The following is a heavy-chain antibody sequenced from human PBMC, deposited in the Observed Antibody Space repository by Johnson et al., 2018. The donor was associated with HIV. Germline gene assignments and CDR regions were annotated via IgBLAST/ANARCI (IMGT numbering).Heavy chain of an antibody. Sequence: VQLVESGGGVVQPGRSLRLSCAASGFTFSRYTMHWVRQAPGKGLEWVANIKQDGSEQYYVDSVKGRFTISRDNAKNSLYLQMNSLRTEDTALYYCAKANSGSYLGHDAFDIWGQGTMVTVSS. V-gene: IGHV3-7*03. CDR2: IKQDGSEQ. D-gene: IGHD1-26*01. J-gene: IGHJ3*02. CDR1: GFTFSRYT. CDR3: AKANSGSYLGHDAFDI.